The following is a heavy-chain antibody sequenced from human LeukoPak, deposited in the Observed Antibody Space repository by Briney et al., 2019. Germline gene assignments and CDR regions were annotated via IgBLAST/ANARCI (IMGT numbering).Heavy chain of an antibody. Sequence: SVTVSCKASGGTLSSYAISWVRQAPGQGLEWMGGIIPIFGTANYAQKFQGRVTITADESTSTAYMELSSLRSEDTAVYYCARGLYYYGSGSYYYYYGMDVWGKGTTVTVSS. CDR1: GGTLSSYA. V-gene: IGHV1-69*01. CDR2: IIPIFGTA. D-gene: IGHD3-10*01. J-gene: IGHJ6*04. CDR3: ARGLYYYGSGSYYYYYGMDV.